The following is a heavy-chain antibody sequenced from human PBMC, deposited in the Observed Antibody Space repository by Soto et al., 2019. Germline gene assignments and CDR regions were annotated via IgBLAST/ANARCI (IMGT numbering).Heavy chain of an antibody. Sequence: EVQLVESGGGLVKPGGSLRLSCAVSRFTFSSYSINWVRQAPGKGLEWVASVSSSSSYIYYADSVKGRFTISRDNAKNSLYLQMDSLRAEDTAVYYCARALPGTTTLFDYWGRGTLVTVSA. CDR1: RFTFSSYS. V-gene: IGHV3-21*01. CDR2: VSSSSSYI. J-gene: IGHJ4*02. CDR3: ARALPGTTTLFDY. D-gene: IGHD1-7*01.